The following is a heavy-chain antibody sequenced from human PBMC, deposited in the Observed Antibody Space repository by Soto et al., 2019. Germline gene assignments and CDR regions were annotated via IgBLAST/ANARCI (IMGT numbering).Heavy chain of an antibody. Sequence: SVKVSCKASGCTFSSYAISWVRQAPGQGLEWMGGIIPIFGTANYAQKFQGRVTITADESTSTAYMELSSLRSEDTAVYYCARDGEDIVVVRMHIDGTYYDGMDRWGQGTPVTVSS. D-gene: IGHD2-2*01. V-gene: IGHV1-69*13. J-gene: IGHJ6*02. CDR1: GCTFSSYA. CDR3: ARDGEDIVVVRMHIDGTYYDGMDR. CDR2: IIPIFGTA.